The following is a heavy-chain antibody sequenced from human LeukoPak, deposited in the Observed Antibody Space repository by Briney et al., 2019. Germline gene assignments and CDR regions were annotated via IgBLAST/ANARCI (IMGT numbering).Heavy chain of an antibody. V-gene: IGHV4-4*07. CDR2: IHATTAFT. J-gene: IGHJ4*02. Sequence: SETLSLTCNVSGDSIKNYYWAWIRQPAGEGLEWIGRIHATTAFTTYNPSLESRVAVSVDTPKNQFSLKLSSVTAADTALYFCARAGSSLTIFDYWGQGVLVTVSS. CDR1: GDSIKNYY. D-gene: IGHD3-10*01. CDR3: ARAGSSLTIFDY.